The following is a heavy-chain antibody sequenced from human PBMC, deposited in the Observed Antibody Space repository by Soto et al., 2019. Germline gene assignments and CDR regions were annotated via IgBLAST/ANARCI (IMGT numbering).Heavy chain of an antibody. D-gene: IGHD2-21*02. CDR2: IIPIFGTA. Sequence: AASVKVSCKASGGTFSSYAISWVRQAPGQGLEWMGGIIPIFGTANYAQKFQGRVTITADESTSTAYMELSRLRSEDTAVYYCASGYGGNSVSYAQYNWFDPWGQGTLVTVSS. CDR1: GGTFSSYA. CDR3: ASGYGGNSVSYAQYNWFDP. V-gene: IGHV1-69*13. J-gene: IGHJ5*02.